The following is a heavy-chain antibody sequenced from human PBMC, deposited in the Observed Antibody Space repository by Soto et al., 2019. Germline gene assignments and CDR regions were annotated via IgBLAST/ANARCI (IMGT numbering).Heavy chain of an antibody. Sequence: GASVKVSCKASGYTFTSYGISWVRQAPGQGLEWMGWISAYNGNTNYAQKFQGRVTITRDTSASTAYMELSSLRSEDTAVYYCARDKIIGILDYWGQGTLVTVSS. V-gene: IGHV1-18*01. J-gene: IGHJ4*02. D-gene: IGHD1-20*01. CDR2: ISAYNGNT. CDR1: GYTFTSYG. CDR3: ARDKIIGILDY.